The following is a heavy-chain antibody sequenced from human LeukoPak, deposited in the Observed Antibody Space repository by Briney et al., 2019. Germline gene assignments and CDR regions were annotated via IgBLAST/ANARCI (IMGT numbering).Heavy chain of an antibody. J-gene: IGHJ3*02. D-gene: IGHD2-8*01. CDR3: ARDGVGAFDI. CDR1: GFTFSSYA. V-gene: IGHV3-23*01. CDR2: ISTSGESA. Sequence: GGSLRLSCPVSGFTFSSYAMSWVRQAPGRGLEWVSVISTSGESAYYADSVKGRFTISRDNSKNTLYLQMNSLRAEDTAVYYCARDGVGAFDIWGQGTMVTVSS.